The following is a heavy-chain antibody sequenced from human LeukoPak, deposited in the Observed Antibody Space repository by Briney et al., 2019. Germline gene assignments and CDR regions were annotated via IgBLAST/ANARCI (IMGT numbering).Heavy chain of an antibody. Sequence: PSETLSLTCTVSGGSVSSHYWIWIRQPPGKGLEWIGYIYYSGSTNYNPSLKSRVTISVDTSKNQFSLKLTSVTAADTAVYYCARDGSGGSGWYMGYWGQGTLVTVSS. CDR1: GGSVSSHY. J-gene: IGHJ4*02. V-gene: IGHV4-59*02. CDR3: ARDGSGGSGWYMGY. CDR2: IYYSGST. D-gene: IGHD6-19*01.